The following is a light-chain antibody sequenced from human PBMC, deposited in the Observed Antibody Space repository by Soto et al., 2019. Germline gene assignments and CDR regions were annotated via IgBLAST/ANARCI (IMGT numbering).Light chain of an antibody. J-gene: IGLJ2*01. CDR2: GNS. V-gene: IGLV1-40*01. CDR1: SSNIGANYD. Sequence: QSVLTQPPSVSGAPGQRVTISCTGSSSNIGANYDVHWYQQRPGTAPKLLIFGNSNRPSGVPDRFSGSKSGTSASLAITGLQADDEGDYFCSSYSTSNFMVFGGGTKLTVL. CDR3: SSYSTSNFMV.